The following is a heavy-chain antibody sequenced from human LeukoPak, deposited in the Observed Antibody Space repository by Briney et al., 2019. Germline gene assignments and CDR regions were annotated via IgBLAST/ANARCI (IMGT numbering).Heavy chain of an antibody. J-gene: IGHJ4*02. D-gene: IGHD3-16*01. V-gene: IGHV4-4*02. CDR1: GGSISSRNW. CDR3: ARDPSGVTTIGGFFEDY. Sequence: PSGTLSLTCAVSGGSISSRNWWSWVRQPPGKGLEWIGEIYHTGRTNYNSSLKSRVTISVDKSKNQFSLNLTSVTDADTAVYYCARDPSGVTTIGGFFEDYWGQGTLVTVSS. CDR2: IYHTGRT.